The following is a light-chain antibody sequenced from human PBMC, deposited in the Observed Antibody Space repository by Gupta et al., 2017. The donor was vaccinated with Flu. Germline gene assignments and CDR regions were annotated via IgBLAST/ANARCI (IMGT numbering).Light chain of an antibody. Sequence: QSALTQPAPVSASPGPPTTISCTGTSRDVGGYSYVAWYQHHPGTAPKLMIYEVSNRPSGVSNRFSGSRSGTTASLTISGLQAEDEADYYCSSYSTSSTPYVFGTGTKVTVL. CDR3: SSYSTSSTPYV. J-gene: IGLJ1*01. CDR1: SRDVGGYSY. V-gene: IGLV2-14*01. CDR2: EVS.